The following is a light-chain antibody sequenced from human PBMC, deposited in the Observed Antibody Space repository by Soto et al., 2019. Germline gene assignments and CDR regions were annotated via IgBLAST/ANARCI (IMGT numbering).Light chain of an antibody. J-gene: IGKJ2*01. CDR1: QSVSSY. CDR3: QQRSNWPPYT. CDR2: GAS. V-gene: IGKV3-11*01. Sequence: EIVLTQSPATLSLSPGERATLSCRASQSVSSYLAWYQQKPGQAPRLLIYGASNRATGIPARFSGSGSETDFTLTISSLEPEDFAVYYCQQRSNWPPYTFGQGTKLEIK.